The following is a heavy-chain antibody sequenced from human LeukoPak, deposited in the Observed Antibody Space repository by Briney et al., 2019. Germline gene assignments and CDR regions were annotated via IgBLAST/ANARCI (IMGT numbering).Heavy chain of an antibody. CDR1: GYSFTRYY. V-gene: IGHV1-46*01. J-gene: IGHJ4*02. D-gene: IGHD6-19*01. CDR2: INPSGGST. CDR3: ARGMASGWTGSPFDY. Sequence: ASVKVSCKASGYSFTRYYIHWVRQAPGQGIEWRGIINPSGGSTKYAQKFQDRVTMTRDTSTSTMYMDLSSLRSEDTAVYYCARGMASGWTGSPFDYWGQGTLVTVSS.